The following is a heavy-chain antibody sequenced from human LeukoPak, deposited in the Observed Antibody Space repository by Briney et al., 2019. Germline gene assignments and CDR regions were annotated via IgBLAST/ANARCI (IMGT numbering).Heavy chain of an antibody. V-gene: IGHV4-39*01. J-gene: IGHJ4*02. CDR1: GGSISSSGYY. CDR2: IYYSGST. CDR3: ARRSQWESSNFDY. Sequence: SETLSLTCTVSGGSISSSGYYWGWIRQPPGKGLEWIGSIYYSGSTYYNPSLRSRVTISVDTSKNQFSLKLSSVTAADTAVYYCARRSQWESSNFDYWGQGTLVTVSS. D-gene: IGHD3-16*01.